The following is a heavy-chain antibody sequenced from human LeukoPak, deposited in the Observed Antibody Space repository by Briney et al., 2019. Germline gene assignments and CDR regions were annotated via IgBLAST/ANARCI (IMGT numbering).Heavy chain of an antibody. CDR1: GGSFSGYY. Sequence: SETLSLTCAVYGGSFSGYYWSWIRQPPGKGLEWIGEINHSGSTNYNPSLKSRVTISVDTSKNQFSLKLSSVTAADTAVYYCARGAGSFHSSSGYGRLRWFDPWGQGTLVTVSS. J-gene: IGHJ5*02. CDR2: INHSGST. CDR3: ARGAGSFHSSSGYGRLRWFDP. D-gene: IGHD6-13*01. V-gene: IGHV4-34*01.